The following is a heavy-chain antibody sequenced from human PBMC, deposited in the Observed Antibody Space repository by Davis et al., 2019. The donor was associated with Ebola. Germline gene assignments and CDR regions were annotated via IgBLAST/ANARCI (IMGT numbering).Heavy chain of an antibody. CDR2: INPSGGST. J-gene: IGHJ4*02. CDR3: ARGRGSYFDY. Sequence: AASVKVSCKASGYIFTSYYIHWVRQAPGQGLEWMGLINPSGGSTSYAQKFQGRVTMTRDTSTSTIYMELSSLRSEDTAVYYCARGRGSYFDYWGQGTLVTVSS. D-gene: IGHD5-12*01. V-gene: IGHV1-46*01. CDR1: GYIFTSYY.